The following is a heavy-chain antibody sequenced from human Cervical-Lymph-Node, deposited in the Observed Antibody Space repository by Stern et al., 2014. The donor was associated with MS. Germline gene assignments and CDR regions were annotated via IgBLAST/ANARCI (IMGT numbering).Heavy chain of an antibody. CDR1: GFSLTTSGVG. D-gene: IGHD2-8*01. CDR2: ISWDDTK. CDR3: AHRPEGSCDDGVCCTYWYFDL. V-gene: IGHV2-5*02. Sequence: QVTLKESGPTLVKPTQTLTLTCTFSGFSLTTSGVGVGWVRQPPGPALEWLALISWDDTKRYSPSLKSRLTVTKDTSENQVVLTMANMDPVDTATYYCAHRPEGSCDDGVCCTYWYFDLWGHGVFVTVSS. J-gene: IGHJ2*01.